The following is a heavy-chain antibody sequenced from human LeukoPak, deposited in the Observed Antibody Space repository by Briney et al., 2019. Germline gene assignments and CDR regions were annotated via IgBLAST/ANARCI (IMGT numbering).Heavy chain of an antibody. V-gene: IGHV3-53*01. CDR2: IYSGGST. CDR3: ARGPKYYYDSSGYYGGYFQH. J-gene: IGHJ1*01. D-gene: IGHD3-22*01. Sequence: PGGSLRLSCAASGFTVSSNYMSWVRQAPGKGLEWVSVIYSGGSTYYADSVKGRFTISRGNSKNTLYLQMNSLRAEDTAVYYCARGPKYYYDSSGYYGGYFQHWGQGTLVTVSS. CDR1: GFTVSSNY.